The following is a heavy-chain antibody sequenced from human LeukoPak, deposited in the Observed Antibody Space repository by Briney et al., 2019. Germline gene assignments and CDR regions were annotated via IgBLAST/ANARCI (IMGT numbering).Heavy chain of an antibody. CDR1: GGSISSYY. CDR2: IYYSGGT. J-gene: IGHJ4*02. CDR3: ARGCGVEELPSPRHYDY. Sequence: PSETLSLTCTVSGGSISSYYWSWIRQPPGKGLEWIGYIYYSGGTNYNPSLKSRVTISVDTSKNQFSLKLSSVTAADTAVYYCARGCGVEELPSPRHYDYWDQGTLVTVSS. V-gene: IGHV4-59*01. D-gene: IGHD1-7*01.